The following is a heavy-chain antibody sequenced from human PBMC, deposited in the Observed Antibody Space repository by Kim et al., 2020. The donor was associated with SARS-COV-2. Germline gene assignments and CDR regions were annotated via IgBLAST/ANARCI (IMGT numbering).Heavy chain of an antibody. CDR2: IIPIFGTA. J-gene: IGHJ6*02. CDR1: GGTFSSYA. D-gene: IGHD3-10*01. Sequence: SVKVSCKASGGTFSSYAISWVRQAPGQGLEWMGGIIPIFGTANYAQKFQGRVTITADESTSTAYMELSSLRSEDTAVYYCARDRAGSYYNSLHYGMDVWGQGTTGTVSS. V-gene: IGHV1-69*13. CDR3: ARDRAGSYYNSLHYGMDV.